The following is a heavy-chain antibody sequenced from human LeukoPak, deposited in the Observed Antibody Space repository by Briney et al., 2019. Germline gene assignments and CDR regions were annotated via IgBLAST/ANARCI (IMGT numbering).Heavy chain of an antibody. V-gene: IGHV4-39*01. CDR2: IYYSGST. CDR1: GGSISSSSYY. CDR3: ARPRDDYGDYWIDY. J-gene: IGHJ4*02. Sequence: PSETLSLTCTVSGGSISSSSYYWGWIRQPPGKGLEWIGSIYYSGSTYYNPSLKSRVTISVDTSKNQFSLKPSSVTAADTAVYYCARPRDDYGDYWIDYWGQGTLVTVSS. D-gene: IGHD4-17*01.